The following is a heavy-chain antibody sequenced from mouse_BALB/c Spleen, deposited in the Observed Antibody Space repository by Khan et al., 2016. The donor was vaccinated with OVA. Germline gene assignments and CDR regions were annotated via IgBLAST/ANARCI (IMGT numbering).Heavy chain of an antibody. J-gene: IGHJ3*01. V-gene: IGHV1-81*01. CDR3: ARSYDDDGAWFVY. Sequence: QMQLQQSGPELVKPGASVKMSCKASGYKFTDYVISWVKQRTGQGLEWIGDIYPGSATTHYNERFEGKATLTADKSSNTAYMQFRSLTSEDSAVYFCARSYDDDGAWFVYWGQGTLVTVSA. CDR2: IYPGSATT. CDR1: GYKFTDYV. D-gene: IGHD2-4*01.